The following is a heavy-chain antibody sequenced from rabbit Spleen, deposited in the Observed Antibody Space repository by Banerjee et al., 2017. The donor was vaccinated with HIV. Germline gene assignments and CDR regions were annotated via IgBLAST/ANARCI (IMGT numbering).Heavy chain of an antibody. CDR1: GFSFSSGYY. D-gene: IGHD8-1*01. V-gene: IGHV1S43*01. CDR3: ARDPAYASGSYFAL. CDR2: IDPFFGTT. Sequence: QEQLVESGGGLVKPGGTLTLTCTASGFSFSSGYYMGWVRQAPGKGLEWIGYIDPFFGTTYYASWVNGRFTISSHNAQNTLYLQLNSLTVADTATYFCARDPAYASGSYFALWGQGTLVTVS. J-gene: IGHJ6*01.